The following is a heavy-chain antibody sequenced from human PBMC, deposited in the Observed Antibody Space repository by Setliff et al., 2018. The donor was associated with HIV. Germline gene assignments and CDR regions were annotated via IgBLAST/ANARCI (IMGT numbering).Heavy chain of an antibody. D-gene: IGHD3-16*01. V-gene: IGHV3-73*01. CDR2: IRKQSNNYAT. Sequence: PGGSLRLSCATSGFTFSGSALHWVRQASGKGLEWVGSIRKQSNNYATAYGASVKGRFTISRDDSKNTAYLHMKSLKNEDTAVYYCTTPGNDFVWGSSLAYWGQGTLVTVSS. CDR3: TTPGNDFVWGSSLAY. J-gene: IGHJ4*02. CDR1: GFTFSGSA.